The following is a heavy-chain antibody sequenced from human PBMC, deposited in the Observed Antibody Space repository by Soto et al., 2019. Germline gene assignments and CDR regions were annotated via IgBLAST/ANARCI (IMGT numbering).Heavy chain of an antibody. D-gene: IGHD3-22*01. Sequence: GASVKVSCKASGYTFTSYAMHWVRQAPGQRLEWMGWINAGNGNTKYSQKFQGRVTITRDTSASTAYMELSSLRSEDTAVYYCASYPELYYYDSSGYNYFDYWGQGTLVTVS. J-gene: IGHJ4*02. CDR2: INAGNGNT. CDR3: ASYPELYYYDSSGYNYFDY. V-gene: IGHV1-3*01. CDR1: GYTFTSYA.